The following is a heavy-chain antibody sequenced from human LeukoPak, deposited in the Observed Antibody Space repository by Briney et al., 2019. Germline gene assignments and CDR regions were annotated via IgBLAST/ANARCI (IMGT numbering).Heavy chain of an antibody. J-gene: IGHJ6*03. Sequence: SETLSLTCTVSGGSISSGSYYWSWIRQPAGKGLEWIGRIYTSGSTNYNPSLKSRVTISVDTSKNQFSLKPSSVTAADTAVYYCARAGNYDFPYMDVWGKGTTVTVSS. V-gene: IGHV4-61*02. CDR2: IYTSGST. CDR1: GGSISSGSYY. CDR3: ARAGNYDFPYMDV. D-gene: IGHD3-3*01.